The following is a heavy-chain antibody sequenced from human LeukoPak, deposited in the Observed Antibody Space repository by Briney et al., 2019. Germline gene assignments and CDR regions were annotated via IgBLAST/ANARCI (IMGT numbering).Heavy chain of an antibody. D-gene: IGHD2-2*01. Sequence: QAGGSLRLSCAASRFPFSTYGMHWVRQAPGKGLEWVAVTWDDGISRTYADSVKGRFTISRDNSHNTLYLEMNSLRAEDKAVYYCGVLPAATMLRDYWGQGTLVTVSS. V-gene: IGHV3-33*01. CDR1: RFPFSTYG. CDR2: TWDDGISR. CDR3: GVLPAATMLRDY. J-gene: IGHJ4*02.